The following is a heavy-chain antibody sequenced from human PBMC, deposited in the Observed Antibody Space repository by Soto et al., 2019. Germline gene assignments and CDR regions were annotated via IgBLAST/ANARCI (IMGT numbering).Heavy chain of an antibody. CDR1: GYTFTSYG. CDR2: ISAYNGNT. V-gene: IGHV1-18*01. CDR3: ARDAHYCSSTSCYPTIGLYYYYYGMDV. Sequence: ASVKVSCKASGYTFTSYGISWVRQAPGQGLEWMGWISAYNGNTNYAQKLQGRVTMTTDTSTSTAYMELRSLRSDDTAVYYCARDAHYCSSTSCYPTIGLYYYYYGMDVWGQGTTVTVSS. D-gene: IGHD2-2*01. J-gene: IGHJ6*02.